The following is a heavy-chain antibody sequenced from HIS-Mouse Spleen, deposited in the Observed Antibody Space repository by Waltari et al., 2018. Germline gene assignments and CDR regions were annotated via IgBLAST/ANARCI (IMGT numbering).Heavy chain of an antibody. CDR3: ARRGGWYFDY. V-gene: IGHV4-34*01. CDR1: GGSFSGYY. CDR2: INHSGST. D-gene: IGHD3-10*01. Sequence: QVQLQQWGAGLLKPSETLSLTCAVYGGSFSGYYWIWIRQPPGKGLEWIGEINHSGSTNYNPSLKSRVTISVDTSKNQFSLKLSSVTAADTAVYYCARRGGWYFDYWGQGTLVTVSS. J-gene: IGHJ4*02.